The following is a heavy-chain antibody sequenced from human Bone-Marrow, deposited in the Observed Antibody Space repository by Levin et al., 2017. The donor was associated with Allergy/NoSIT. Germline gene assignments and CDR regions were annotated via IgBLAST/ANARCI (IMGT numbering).Heavy chain of an antibody. J-gene: IGHJ4*02. D-gene: IGHD3-9*01. Sequence: GGSLRLSCAASGFVVTRNHMSWVRQAPGKGLESLSVTYSGGATYYRDSVKGRFTISRDNFKNTLYLQMNSLRAEDTAIYYCARDNYDTPGELDFWGQGTLVTVS. CDR1: GFVVTRNH. CDR2: TYSGGAT. V-gene: IGHV3-53*01. CDR3: ARDNYDTPGELDF.